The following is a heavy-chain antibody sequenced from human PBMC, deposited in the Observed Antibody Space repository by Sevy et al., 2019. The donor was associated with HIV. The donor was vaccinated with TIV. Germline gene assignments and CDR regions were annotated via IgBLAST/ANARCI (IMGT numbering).Heavy chain of an antibody. V-gene: IGHV4-34*01. CDR1: GGSFSGYY. CDR3: ASHCSGTSCSHAFDI. J-gene: IGHJ3*02. CDR2: INHSGST. Sequence: SETLSLTCAVYGGSFSGYYWSWIRQPPGKGLEWIGEINHSGSTNYNPSLKSRVTISVDTSKNQFSLKLSSVTAADTAVYYCASHCSGTSCSHAFDIWGQRTMVTVSS. D-gene: IGHD2-2*01.